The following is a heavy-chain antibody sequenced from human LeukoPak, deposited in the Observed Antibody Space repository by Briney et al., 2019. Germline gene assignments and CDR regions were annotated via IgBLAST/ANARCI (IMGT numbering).Heavy chain of an antibody. V-gene: IGHV4-59*08. Sequence: SETLSLTCTVSGSSISSYYWSWIRQPPGKGLEWIGYIYYSGSTNYNPSLKSRVTISVDTSKNQFSLKLSSVTAADTAVYYCAKAGFYNWFDPWGQGTLVTVSS. CDR3: AKAGFYNWFDP. J-gene: IGHJ5*02. CDR2: IYYSGST. CDR1: GSSISSYY.